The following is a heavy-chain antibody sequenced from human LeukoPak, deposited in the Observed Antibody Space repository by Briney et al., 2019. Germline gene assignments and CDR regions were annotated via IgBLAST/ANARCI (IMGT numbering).Heavy chain of an antibody. CDR1: GGSISSGGHS. CDR3: ARDSTDWLPHADDAFDI. V-gene: IGHV4-30-2*01. J-gene: IGHJ3*02. D-gene: IGHD3-9*01. CDR2: IYHSGSGST. Sequence: SETLFLTCTVSGGSISSGGHSWSWIRQPPGKGLEWIGYIYHSGSGSTYYNPSLKSRVTISIDKSKNQFSLRLNSVTAADTAVYYCARDSTDWLPHADDAFDIWGQGTMVTVSS.